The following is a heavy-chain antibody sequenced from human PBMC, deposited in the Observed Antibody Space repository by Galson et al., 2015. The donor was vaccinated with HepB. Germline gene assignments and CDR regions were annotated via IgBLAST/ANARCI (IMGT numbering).Heavy chain of an antibody. CDR3: ARDYSSGWLGNFDY. CDR1: GFTFSSYG. Sequence: SLRLSCAASGFTFSSYGMHWVRQAPGKGLEWVAVIWYDGSNKYYADSVKGRFTISRDNSKNTLYLQMNSLRAEDTAVYYCARDYSSGWLGNFDYWGQGTLVTVSS. CDR2: IWYDGSNK. D-gene: IGHD6-19*01. J-gene: IGHJ4*02. V-gene: IGHV3-33*01.